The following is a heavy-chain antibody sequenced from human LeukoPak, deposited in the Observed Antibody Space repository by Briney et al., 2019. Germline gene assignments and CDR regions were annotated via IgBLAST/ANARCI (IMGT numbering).Heavy chain of an antibody. D-gene: IGHD5-24*01. V-gene: IGHV3-21*01. J-gene: IGHJ4*02. CDR3: ARDGEMGRDFDY. CDR2: ISSSSSYI. CDR1: GFTFSSYS. Sequence: PGGSLRLSCAASGFTFSSYSMNWVRQAPGKGLEWVSSISSSSSYIYYADSVKGRFTISRDSAKNSLYLQMNSLRAEDTAVYYCARDGEMGRDFDYWGQGTLVTVSS.